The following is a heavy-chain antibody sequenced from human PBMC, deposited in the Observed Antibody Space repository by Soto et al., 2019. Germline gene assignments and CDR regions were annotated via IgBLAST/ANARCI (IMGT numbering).Heavy chain of an antibody. V-gene: IGHV3-30*18. CDR2: ISYDGSNK. J-gene: IGHJ6*02. D-gene: IGHD1-7*01. CDR3: AKDFGNYEDYYYYYGMDV. CDR1: GFTFSSYG. Sequence: PGGSLRLSCAASGFTFSSYGMHWVRQAPGKGLEWVAVISYDGSNKYYADSVKGRFTISRDNSKNTLYLQMNSLRAEDTAVYYCAKDFGNYEDYYYYYGMDVWGQGTTVTVSS.